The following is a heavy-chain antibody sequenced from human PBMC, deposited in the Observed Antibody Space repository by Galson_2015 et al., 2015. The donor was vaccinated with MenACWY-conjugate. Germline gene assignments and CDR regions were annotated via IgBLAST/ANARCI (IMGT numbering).Heavy chain of an antibody. D-gene: IGHD2-15*01. Sequence: SLRLSCAGSGFTFTRHWMHWVRQVPGKGLVWVSRINRDGTSTTYADSVKGRFTISRDNAKNTLYLQMNSLRVEDTAMYYCVRDRGDTVAVIPADYFDYWGQGTLVTVS. J-gene: IGHJ4*02. V-gene: IGHV3-74*01. CDR1: GFTFTRHW. CDR3: VRDRGDTVAVIPADYFDY. CDR2: INRDGTST.